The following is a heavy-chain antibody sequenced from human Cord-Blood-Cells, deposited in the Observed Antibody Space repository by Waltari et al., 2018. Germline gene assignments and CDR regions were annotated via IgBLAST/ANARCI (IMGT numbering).Heavy chain of an antibody. Sequence: EVQLVESGGGLVKPGGSLRLSCAASGFTFSSSSINWVRQAPGKGLEWVSSISSSSSYIYYADSVKGRFTISRDNAKNSLYLQMNSLRAEDTAVYYCASLTGDDDAFDIWGQGTMVTVSS. V-gene: IGHV3-21*01. D-gene: IGHD7-27*01. CDR3: ASLTGDDDAFDI. J-gene: IGHJ3*02. CDR1: GFTFSSSS. CDR2: ISSSSSYI.